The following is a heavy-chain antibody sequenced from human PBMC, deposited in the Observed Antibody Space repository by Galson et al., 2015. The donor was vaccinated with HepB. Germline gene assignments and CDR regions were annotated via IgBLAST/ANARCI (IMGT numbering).Heavy chain of an antibody. CDR1: GFTFSNYA. Sequence: SLRLSCAASGFTFSNYALSWLRTAPGKGLELVLAISPSGYNTYSADSVNGRFTVAIDNARNTVSLQMSSQTAADRAVYFCATTRFGNGAYWTFEIWGQGTLVTVAS. CDR2: ISPSGYNT. V-gene: IGHV3-23*01. J-gene: IGHJ3*02. D-gene: IGHD4-17*01. CDR3: ATTRFGNGAYWTFEI.